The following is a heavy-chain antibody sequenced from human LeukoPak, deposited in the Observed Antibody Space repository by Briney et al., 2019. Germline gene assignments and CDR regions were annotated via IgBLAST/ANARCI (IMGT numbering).Heavy chain of an antibody. J-gene: IGHJ3*01. Sequence: PSETLSLTCSVSGGSVSSYYWSWIRQSPGKGLEWIGYIHNSGRTNYNPSLKSRVTGFVDTSKNQVSLRLSSVTAADTAVYYCASGWYYDSSGYYVDAFDFWGQGTMVTVSS. CDR1: GGSVSSYY. D-gene: IGHD3-22*01. CDR3: ASGWYYDSSGYYVDAFDF. V-gene: IGHV4-4*08. CDR2: IHNSGRT.